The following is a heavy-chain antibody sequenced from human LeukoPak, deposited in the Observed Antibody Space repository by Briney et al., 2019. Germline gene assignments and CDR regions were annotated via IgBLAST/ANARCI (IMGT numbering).Heavy chain of an antibody. J-gene: IGHJ3*02. CDR3: ARRRGLDAFDI. CDR1: GGSFSDYS. D-gene: IGHD3-10*01. Sequence: SETLSLTCAVYGGSFSDYSWTWIRQPPGKGLEWIGEINHSGGTNHNPSLMSRVIMSVDTSKNQISLKVSSVTDADTAVYYCARRRGLDAFDIWGQGTMVTVSS. V-gene: IGHV4-34*01. CDR2: INHSGGT.